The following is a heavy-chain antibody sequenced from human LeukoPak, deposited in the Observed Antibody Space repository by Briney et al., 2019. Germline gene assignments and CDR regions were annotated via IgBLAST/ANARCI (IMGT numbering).Heavy chain of an antibody. CDR3: AREWDTALDY. D-gene: IGHD5-18*01. V-gene: IGHV3-66*01. CDR2: IYSGGST. J-gene: IGHJ4*02. CDR1: GFTVSSNY. Sequence: GGSLRLSCAASGFTVSSNYMSWVRQAPGKGLEWVSVIYSGGSTYYADSVKGRFTISRDNSKNTLYLQMDSLRAEDTAVYYCAREWDTALDYWGQGTLVTVSS.